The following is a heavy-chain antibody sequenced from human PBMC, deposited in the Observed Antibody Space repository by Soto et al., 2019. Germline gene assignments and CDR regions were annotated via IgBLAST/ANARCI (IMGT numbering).Heavy chain of an antibody. V-gene: IGHV3-30*18. CDR2: ISYDGSNK. J-gene: IGHJ4*02. D-gene: IGHD3-3*01. CDR3: AKVGGGYDFWSGYYYFDY. Sequence: GESLKISCAASGFTFSSYGMHWVSQAPGKGLEWVAVISYDGSNKYYADSVKGRFTISRDNSKNTLYLQMNSLRAEDTAVYYCAKVGGGYDFWSGYYYFDYWGQGTLVTVSS. CDR1: GFTFSSYG.